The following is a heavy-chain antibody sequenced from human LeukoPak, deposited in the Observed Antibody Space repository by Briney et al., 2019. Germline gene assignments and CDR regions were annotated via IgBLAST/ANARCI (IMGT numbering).Heavy chain of an antibody. CDR1: GFTVSSNS. D-gene: IGHD3-22*01. J-gene: IGHJ4*02. Sequence: GGSLRLSCTVSGFTVSSNSMSWVRQAPGKGLEWVSFIYTTGRTHDSDSTKVRFTITRDRSKNTLYTQKTSLRTEDTAVYYCARRAGDYSHPYDYWGQGTLVTASS. V-gene: IGHV3-53*01. CDR2: IYTTGRT. CDR3: ARRAGDYSHPYDY.